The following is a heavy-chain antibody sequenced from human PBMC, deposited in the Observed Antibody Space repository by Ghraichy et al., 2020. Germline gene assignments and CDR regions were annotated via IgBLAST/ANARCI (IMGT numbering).Heavy chain of an antibody. Sequence: LRLSCTVSGYSISSGYYWGWIRQPPGKGLEWIGSIYHSGSTYYNPSLKSRVTISVDTSKNQFSLKLSSVTAADTTVYYCASLRITMIVVVPDYWGQGTLVTVSS. CDR3: ASLRITMIVVVPDY. CDR1: GYSISSGYY. CDR2: IYHSGST. D-gene: IGHD3-22*01. J-gene: IGHJ4*02. V-gene: IGHV4-38-2*02.